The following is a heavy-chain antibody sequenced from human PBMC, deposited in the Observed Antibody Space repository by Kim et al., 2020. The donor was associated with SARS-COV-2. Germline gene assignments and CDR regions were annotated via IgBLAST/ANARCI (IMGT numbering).Heavy chain of an antibody. D-gene: IGHD3-10*01. CDR3: VRWLWVLGEPDF. CDR2: IDPKDSFI. V-gene: IGHV5-10-1*01. Sequence: GESLKISCKASGYKFTDSWISWVRQTPGNGLEWMGRIDPKDSFINDTPSFRGHVTMSVDMSSNSAYLQWDSLQASDNAIYYCVRWLWVLGEPDFWGQGTPVTVSS. J-gene: IGHJ4*02. CDR1: GYKFTDSW.